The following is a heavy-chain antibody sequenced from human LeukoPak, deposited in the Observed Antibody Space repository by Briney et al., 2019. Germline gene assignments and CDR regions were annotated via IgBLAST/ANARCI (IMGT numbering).Heavy chain of an antibody. CDR3: ARWHSHGRYFDY. CDR1: GGSISSGSYY. V-gene: IGHV4-61*01. Sequence: QVQLQESGPGLVKPSQTLSLTCTVSGGSISSGSYYWNWIRQPPGQGLAWIGYTSDSGHTDYKPSLKSRVTISVDTSKNQFSLKLTSATAADTAVYYCARWHSHGRYFDYWGQGALVTVSS. J-gene: IGHJ4*02. CDR2: TSDSGHT. D-gene: IGHD5-18*01.